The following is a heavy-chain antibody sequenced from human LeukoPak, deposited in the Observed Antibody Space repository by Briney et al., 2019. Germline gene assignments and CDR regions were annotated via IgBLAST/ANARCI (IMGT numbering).Heavy chain of an antibody. CDR1: GFTFSGYD. V-gene: IGHV3-48*04. Sequence: GGSLRLSCAASGFTFSGYDMSWARQAPGKGLEWVSYTSSSSSTIYYADSVESRFTISRDNAKNSLYLQMNSLRAEDTAVYYCARLRYYGMDVWGQGTTVTVSS. J-gene: IGHJ6*02. CDR2: TSSSSSTI. CDR3: ARLRYYGMDV.